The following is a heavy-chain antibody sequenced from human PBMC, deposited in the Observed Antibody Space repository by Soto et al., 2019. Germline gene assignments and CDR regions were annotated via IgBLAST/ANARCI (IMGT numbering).Heavy chain of an antibody. V-gene: IGHV6-1*01. CDR2: TYYRSKWYN. Sequence: SQTLSLTCAISGDSVSSNSAAWNWIRQSPSRGLEWLGRTYYRSKWYNDYAVSVKSRITINPDTSKNQFSLQLNSVTPEDTAVYYCARQGRENYYDSSGYYPFDYWGQGTLVTVSS. CDR1: GDSVSSNSAA. D-gene: IGHD3-22*01. J-gene: IGHJ4*02. CDR3: ARQGRENYYDSSGYYPFDY.